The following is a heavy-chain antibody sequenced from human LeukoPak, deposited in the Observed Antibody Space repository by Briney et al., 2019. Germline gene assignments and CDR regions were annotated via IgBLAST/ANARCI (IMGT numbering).Heavy chain of an antibody. V-gene: IGHV3-43D*03. D-gene: IGHD6-6*01. Sequence: GGSLRLSCAASGFTFDDYAMHWVRQAPGKGLEWVSLISWDGGSTYYADSVKGRFTISRDNAKNSLYLQMNSLRAEDTAVYYCARNPLIAARPAFYYYYMDVWGKGTTVTVSS. J-gene: IGHJ6*03. CDR2: ISWDGGST. CDR3: ARNPLIAARPAFYYYYMDV. CDR1: GFTFDDYA.